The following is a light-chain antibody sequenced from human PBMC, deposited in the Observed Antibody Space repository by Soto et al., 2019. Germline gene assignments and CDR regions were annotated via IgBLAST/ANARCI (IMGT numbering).Light chain of an antibody. CDR1: QSVSSS. CDR2: GAS. V-gene: IGKV3-15*01. CDR3: QQYDSWPPGA. Sequence: EIVMTQSPATLSVSPGERATLSCRASQSVSSSLAWYQQKPGQAPRLLIYGASTRATGIPARFSGTGSGTEFTLTISSLQSEDFAVYYCQQYDSWPPGAFGQGTRLEIK. J-gene: IGKJ5*01.